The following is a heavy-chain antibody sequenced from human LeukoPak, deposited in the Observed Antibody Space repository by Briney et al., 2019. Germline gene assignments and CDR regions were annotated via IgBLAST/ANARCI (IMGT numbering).Heavy chain of an antibody. Sequence: SETLSLTCAVSGYSISSGYYWGWIRQPPGKGLEWIGSIYHSGSTYYNPSLKSRVTISVDTSKNQFSLKLSSVTAADTAVYYCVSLCSGGSCYSFDYWGQGTLVTVSS. CDR2: IYHSGST. CDR3: VSLCSGGSCYSFDY. J-gene: IGHJ4*02. V-gene: IGHV4-38-2*01. D-gene: IGHD2-15*01. CDR1: GYSISSGYY.